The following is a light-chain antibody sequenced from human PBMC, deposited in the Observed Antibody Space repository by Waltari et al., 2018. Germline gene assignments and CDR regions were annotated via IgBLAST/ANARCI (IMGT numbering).Light chain of an antibody. CDR3: QQYNHWPT. CDR1: QSISSW. V-gene: IGKV1-5*01. J-gene: IGKJ4*01. Sequence: DIQMTQSPSTLSASVGDRVTITCRASQSISSWLAWYQQKPGKAPKVLIYDASTLESGVPSRFSGSGSGTEFTLTISSLQPDDFATYYCQQYNHWPTFGGGTKVEIK. CDR2: DAS.